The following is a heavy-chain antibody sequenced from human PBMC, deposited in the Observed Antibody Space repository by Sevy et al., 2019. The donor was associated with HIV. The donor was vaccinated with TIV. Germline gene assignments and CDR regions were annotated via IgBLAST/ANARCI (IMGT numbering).Heavy chain of an antibody. D-gene: IGHD2-21*02. CDR3: ARLQSCGGDCYYFDS. V-gene: IGHV3-30-3*01. CDR2: VASHGNYK. CDR1: GFTFRRYD. Sequence: GGSLRLSCAASGFTFRRYDMHWVRQAPGRGLEWVAVVASHGNYKSFADFVRGRFTMSRDNARNSLDLQMTSLRTEDTAVYDCARLQSCGGDCYYFDSWGQGALVTVSS. J-gene: IGHJ4*02.